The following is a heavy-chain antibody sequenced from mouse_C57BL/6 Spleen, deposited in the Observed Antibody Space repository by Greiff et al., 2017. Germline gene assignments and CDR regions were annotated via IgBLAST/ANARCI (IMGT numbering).Heavy chain of an antibody. Sequence: EVHLVESGGGLVKPGGSLKLSCAASGFTFSSYAMSWVRQTPEKRLEWVATISDGGSYTYYPDNVKGRFTISRDNAKNNLYLQMSHLKSEDTAMYYCARDIGDYRYWYFDVWGTGTTVTVSS. CDR3: ARDIGDYRYWYFDV. D-gene: IGHD2-4*01. CDR2: ISDGGSYT. V-gene: IGHV5-4*01. CDR1: GFTFSSYA. J-gene: IGHJ1*03.